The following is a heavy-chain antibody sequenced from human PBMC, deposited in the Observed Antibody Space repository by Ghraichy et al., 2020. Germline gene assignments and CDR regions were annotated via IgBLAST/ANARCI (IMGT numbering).Heavy chain of an antibody. V-gene: IGHV3-23*01. Sequence: GGSLRLSCAASGFTFNIHALSWVRQAPGKGLEWVSSISGSGDVIHYADSVKGRFTISRDNSKNTLDVQMDSLRDEDAAVYYCAKDSPTTTYSTGYFDYWSQGALVTVSS. CDR3: AKDSPTTTYSTGYFDY. J-gene: IGHJ4*02. CDR2: ISGSGDVI. D-gene: IGHD2-8*02. CDR1: GFTFNIHA.